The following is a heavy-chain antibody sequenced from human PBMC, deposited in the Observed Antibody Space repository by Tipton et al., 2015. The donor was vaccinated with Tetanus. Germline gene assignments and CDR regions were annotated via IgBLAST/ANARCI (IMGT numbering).Heavy chain of an antibody. J-gene: IGHJ4*02. CDR1: GGSLRSGGYY. CDR2: IYYTANT. Sequence: TLSLTCTVSGGSLRSGGYYWSWNRQHPGQGLEWIGYIYYTANTYYNPSLKSPLTLSIDMTKNQLSLRPSSATAADTAVYFCARRVVGATLDYWGKGTLVTVSS. CDR3: ARRVVGATLDY. D-gene: IGHD1-26*01. V-gene: IGHV4-31*01.